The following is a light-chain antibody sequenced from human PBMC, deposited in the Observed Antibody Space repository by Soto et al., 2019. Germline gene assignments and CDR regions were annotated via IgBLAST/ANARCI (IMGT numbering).Light chain of an antibody. Sequence: EIVLTQSPGTLSLSPGERATLSCRASQSVSSSYLAWYQHKRGQAPRLLVYGASSRATGIPDRFSGSGSGTDFTLTISRLEPADSAVYYCQQYGSSPRTFGQGTKVEIK. CDR2: GAS. V-gene: IGKV3-20*01. J-gene: IGKJ1*01. CDR1: QSVSSSY. CDR3: QQYGSSPRT.